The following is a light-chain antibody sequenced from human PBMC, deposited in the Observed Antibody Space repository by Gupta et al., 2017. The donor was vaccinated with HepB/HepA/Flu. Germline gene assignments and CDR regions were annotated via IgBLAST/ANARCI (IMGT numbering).Light chain of an antibody. V-gene: IGKV3-15*01. CDR1: QSVSSN. CDR3: QQYNNWPPFT. CDR2: GAS. Sequence: EIEMTQLPVTQSVSPGGRATLTCRASQSVSSNLAWYQQKPGQAPRLLIYGASTRATGIPARFSGSGSGTEFTLTISSLQSEDFAVYYCQQYNNWPPFTFGPGTKVDIK. J-gene: IGKJ3*01.